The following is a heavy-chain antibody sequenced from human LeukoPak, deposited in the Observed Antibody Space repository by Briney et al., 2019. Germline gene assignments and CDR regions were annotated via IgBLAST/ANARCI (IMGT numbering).Heavy chain of an antibody. CDR1: GFTFSSYA. V-gene: IGHV3-7*01. D-gene: IGHD4-17*01. J-gene: IGHJ4*02. CDR3: ARVSGDYLLNYFDF. CDR2: EKDDGSEN. Sequence: GGSLRLSCAASGFTFSSYAMHWVRQAPGKGLEWVANEKDDGSENDYVDSVKGRFTISRDNTKNSLFLQMDSLRAEDTAVYYCARVSGDYLLNYFDFWGQGTPVTVSS.